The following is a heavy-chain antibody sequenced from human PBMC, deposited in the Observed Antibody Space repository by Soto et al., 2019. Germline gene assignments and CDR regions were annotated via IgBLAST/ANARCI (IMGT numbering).Heavy chain of an antibody. J-gene: IGHJ4*02. CDR1: GYLFGDYA. V-gene: IGHV3-49*04. Sequence: QLVESGGGLVQPGRSLRLSCSASGYLFGDYAVTWVRQAPVKGLAWVGVVRSETYGGSTEYAASVKGRFRISRDDSESIAYLQMTSLKTEDTAVYYCTRGRGTSGWYADYWGKGILVTVSS. CDR3: TRGRGTSGWYADY. D-gene: IGHD6-13*01. CDR2: VRSETYGGST.